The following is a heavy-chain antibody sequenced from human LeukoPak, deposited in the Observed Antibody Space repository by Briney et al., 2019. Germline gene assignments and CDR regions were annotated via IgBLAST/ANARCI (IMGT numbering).Heavy chain of an antibody. CDR2: ISYDGSNK. V-gene: IGHV3-30*18. CDR3: AKDRQWLYYYGMDV. CDR1: GFTFSSYG. J-gene: IGHJ6*02. D-gene: IGHD6-19*01. Sequence: PGGSLRLSCAASGFTFSSYGMHWVRQAPGKGLEWVAVISYDGSNKYYADSVKGRFTISRDNSKNSLYLQMNSLRTEDTALYYCAKDRQWLYYYGMDVWGQGTTVTVSS.